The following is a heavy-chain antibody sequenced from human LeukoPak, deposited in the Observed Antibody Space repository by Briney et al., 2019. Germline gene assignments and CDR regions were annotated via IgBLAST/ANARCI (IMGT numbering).Heavy chain of an antibody. J-gene: IGHJ3*02. CDR3: ARENYGDPLGYAFDI. Sequence: GGSLRLSCAASGFTFSSYGMHWVRQAPGKGLEWVAVIWYDGSNKYYADSVKGRFTISRDNSKNTLYLQMNSLRAEDTAVYCCARENYGDPLGYAFDIWGQGTMVTVSS. CDR1: GFTFSSYG. V-gene: IGHV3-33*01. CDR2: IWYDGSNK. D-gene: IGHD4-17*01.